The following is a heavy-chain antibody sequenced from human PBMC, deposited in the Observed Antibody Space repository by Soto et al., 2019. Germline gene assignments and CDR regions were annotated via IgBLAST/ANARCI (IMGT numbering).Heavy chain of an antibody. V-gene: IGHV3-23*01. CDR1: GFSFGSYA. Sequence: GGSLRLSCAASGFSFGSYAITWVRQAPGKGLEWVSTISGNGGSTYYADSVKGRFTVSRDNSKKTLNLQMNSLRAEDTAVYYCAKGRENKMLGVNKIFDYWGQGNLVTVSS. J-gene: IGHJ4*02. CDR2: ISGNGGST. D-gene: IGHD3-3*01. CDR3: AKGRENKMLGVNKIFDY.